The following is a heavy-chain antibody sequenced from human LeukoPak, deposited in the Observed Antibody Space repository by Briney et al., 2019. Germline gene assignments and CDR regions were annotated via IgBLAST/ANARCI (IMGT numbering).Heavy chain of an antibody. CDR1: GFTFSSYA. D-gene: IGHD5-24*01. Sequence: GGSLRLSCAASGFTFSSYAMSWVRRAPGKGLEWVSAISGSGGSTYYADSVKGRFTISRDNSKNTLYLQMNSLRAEDTAVYYCAKYGDGYNFLVASDYWGQGTLVTVSS. V-gene: IGHV3-23*01. CDR3: AKYGDGYNFLVASDY. CDR2: ISGSGGST. J-gene: IGHJ4*02.